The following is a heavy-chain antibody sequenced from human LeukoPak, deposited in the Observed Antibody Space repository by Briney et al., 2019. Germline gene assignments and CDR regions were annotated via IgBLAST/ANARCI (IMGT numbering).Heavy chain of an antibody. CDR3: ARDRYCSGGSCPDY. Sequence: GGSLRLSCAASGFTFTSYSINWVRQAPGKGLEWVSSISSSSTYIYYADSVKGRFTISRDNAKNSVYLQMNSLRAEDTGVYYCARDRYCSGGSCPDYWGQGTLVTVSS. J-gene: IGHJ4*02. CDR2: ISSSSTYI. D-gene: IGHD2-15*01. CDR1: GFTFTSYS. V-gene: IGHV3-21*01.